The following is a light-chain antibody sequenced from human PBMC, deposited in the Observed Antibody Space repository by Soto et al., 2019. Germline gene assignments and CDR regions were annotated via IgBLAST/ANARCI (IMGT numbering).Light chain of an antibody. CDR2: DVS. CDR1: SSDVGGYNY. Sequence: QSVLTQTASVSGSPGQSVTISCTGTSSDVGGYNYVSWYQHHPGKAPKLMIYDVSNRPSGVSNRFSGSKSGNTASLTISGLQPEDEADYYCSSYTTSNTRQIVFGTGTRSPS. V-gene: IGLV2-14*03. J-gene: IGLJ1*01. CDR3: SSYTTSNTRQIV.